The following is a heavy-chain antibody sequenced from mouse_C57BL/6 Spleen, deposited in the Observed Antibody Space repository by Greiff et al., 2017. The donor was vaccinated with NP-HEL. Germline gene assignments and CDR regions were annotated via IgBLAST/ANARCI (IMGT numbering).Heavy chain of an antibody. Sequence: EVQLQQSGPELVKPGASVKISCKASGYTFTDYYMNWVKQSHGKSLEWIGDINPNNGGTSYNQKFKGKATLTVDKSSSTAYMELRSLTSEDSAVYYCARGYYGIAMDYWGQGTSVTVSS. V-gene: IGHV1-26*01. CDR3: ARGYYGIAMDY. CDR2: INPNNGGT. J-gene: IGHJ4*01. D-gene: IGHD1-1*01. CDR1: GYTFTDYY.